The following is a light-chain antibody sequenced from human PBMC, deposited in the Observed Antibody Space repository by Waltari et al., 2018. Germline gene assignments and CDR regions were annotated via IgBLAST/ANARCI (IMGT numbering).Light chain of an antibody. CDR2: KAS. CDR3: QHYNSYSPIT. V-gene: IGKV1-5*03. J-gene: IGKJ5*01. CDR1: QSISGW. Sequence: DIQMTQSPSTLSASIGDRVTITCRASQSISGWLAWYQQKPGKAPKLLIFKASNLQSGVPSRFSGIGSGTDFTLTISSLQPDDFATYYCQHYNSYSPITFGQGTRLEIK.